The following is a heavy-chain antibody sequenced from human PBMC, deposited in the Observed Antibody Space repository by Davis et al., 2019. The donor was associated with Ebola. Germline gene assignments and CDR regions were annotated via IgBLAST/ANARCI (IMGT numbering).Heavy chain of an antibody. CDR3: ATLKWNLGRLFDP. CDR2: ITADNDKT. D-gene: IGHD1-20*01. J-gene: IGHJ5*02. CDR1: GYAVTGSG. V-gene: IGHV1-3*01. Sequence: AASVKVSCKASGYAVTGSGMSWVRQAPGQRLEWMGWITADNDKTDYSQKFQGRVTITRDTSANTVYMELISLTFEDTAVYYCATLKWNLGRLFDPWGQGTLVTVSS.